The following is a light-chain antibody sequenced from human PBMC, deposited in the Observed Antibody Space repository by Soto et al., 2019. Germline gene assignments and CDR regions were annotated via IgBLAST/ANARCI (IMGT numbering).Light chain of an antibody. CDR3: QQYINLPRT. V-gene: IGKV3-15*01. J-gene: IGKJ4*02. CDR2: GAS. CDR1: QSVSSN. Sequence: EIVMTQSPATLSVSPGEGATLSCRASQSVSSNLAWYQHKPGQAPRLLIYGASTRATDVPARFSGSGSGTDFTLTISSLQSEDYAVYYCQQYINLPRTFGGGTKVEIK.